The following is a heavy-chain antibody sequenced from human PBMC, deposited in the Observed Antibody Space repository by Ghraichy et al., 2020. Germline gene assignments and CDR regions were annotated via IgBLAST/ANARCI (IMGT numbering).Heavy chain of an antibody. CDR1: GFSFGNFW. D-gene: IGHD1-14*01. J-gene: IGHJ4*02. CDR3: VKGSTGIQTTRRADFDY. CDR2: VNSDGSST. V-gene: IGHV3-74*01. Sequence: GESLNISCAASGFSFGNFWMHWVRQVPGVGLEWISRVNSDGSSTTYADSVKGRFTISRDNANNTLYLQMSSLRGEDTGVYFCVKGSTGIQTTRRADFDYWGQGVRVTVSS.